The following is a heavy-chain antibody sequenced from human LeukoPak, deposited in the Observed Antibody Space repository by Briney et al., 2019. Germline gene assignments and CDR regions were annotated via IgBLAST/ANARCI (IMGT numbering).Heavy chain of an antibody. V-gene: IGHV1-69*13. J-gene: IGHJ4*02. CDR1: GGTFISYA. CDR3: AAGGSYFEADDY. CDR2: IIPIFGTA. Sequence: ASVKVSCKASGGTFISYAISWVRQAPGQGLEWMGGIIPIFGTANYAQKFQGRVTITADESTSTAYMELSSLRSEDTAVYYCAAGGSYFEADDYWGQGTLVTVSS. D-gene: IGHD1-26*01.